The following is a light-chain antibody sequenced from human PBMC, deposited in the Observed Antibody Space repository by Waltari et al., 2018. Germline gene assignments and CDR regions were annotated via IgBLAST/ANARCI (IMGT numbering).Light chain of an antibody. CDR3: ATWDDSPTGRWV. CDR2: RND. CDR1: QSNAGENV. V-gene: IGLV1-44*01. Sequence: QSVLTQPPAASGTPGQRATISCSGSQSNAGENVENWYHQVPATAPKLVIYRNDQRPSGVPDRFTASKSGTSASLAISGLQSEDEGDYYCATWDDSPTGRWVFGGGTRVTVL. J-gene: IGLJ3*02.